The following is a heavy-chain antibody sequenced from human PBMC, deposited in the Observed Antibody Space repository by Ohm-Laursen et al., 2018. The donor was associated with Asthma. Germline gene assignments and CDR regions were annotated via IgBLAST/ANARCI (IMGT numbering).Heavy chain of an antibody. J-gene: IGHJ4*02. CDR1: GFTFNNYA. CDR2: ISGNGENT. Sequence: SLRLSCTASGFTFNNYAMSWVRQAPGKGLEWASAISGNGENTFYADSVRGRLTISRDNSENTLYLQMNTLRAEDTAVYFCARPSCSGTKCSSELEYWGQGTLVTVSS. D-gene: IGHD2-15*01. CDR3: ARPSCSGTKCSSELEY. V-gene: IGHV3-23*01.